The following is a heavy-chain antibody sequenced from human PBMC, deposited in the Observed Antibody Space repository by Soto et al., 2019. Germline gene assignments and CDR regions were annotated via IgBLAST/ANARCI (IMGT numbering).Heavy chain of an antibody. CDR3: ARGPEYYGDYVDY. CDR1: GFTFSSYW. CDR2: INSDGSST. J-gene: IGHJ4*02. D-gene: IGHD4-17*01. Sequence: GGSLRLSCAASGFTFSSYWMHWVRQAPGKGLVWVSRINSDGSSTGYADSVKGRFTISRDNAKNTLYLQMNSLRAEDTAVYYCARGPEYYGDYVDYWGQGTLVTVSS. V-gene: IGHV3-74*01.